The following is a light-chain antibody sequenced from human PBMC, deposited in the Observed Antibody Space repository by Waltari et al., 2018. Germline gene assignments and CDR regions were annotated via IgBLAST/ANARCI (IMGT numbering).Light chain of an antibody. Sequence: QSALTQPASVSGSPGQSIPISCTGPRSDVGGSTYVSWYQQHQGKAPKLMIYDVSNRPSGVSNRFSGSKSGNTASLTISGLQAEDEADYYCSSYTSSSTPCVFGTGTKVTVL. CDR3: SSYTSSSTPCV. V-gene: IGLV2-14*03. J-gene: IGLJ1*01. CDR2: DVS. CDR1: RSDVGGSTY.